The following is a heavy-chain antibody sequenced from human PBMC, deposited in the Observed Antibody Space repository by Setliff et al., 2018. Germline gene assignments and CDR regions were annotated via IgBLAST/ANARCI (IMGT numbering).Heavy chain of an antibody. CDR1: GFTFSSYS. D-gene: IGHD2-2*01. Sequence: GGSLRLSCAASGFTFSSYSMNWVRQAPGKGLEWVSYISSSSGTIYYADSVKGRFTISRDNAKNSLYLQMNSLRAEDTAVYYCARVTKPAAISYYYMDVWGKGTTVTSP. V-gene: IGHV3-48*01. CDR2: ISSSSGTI. CDR3: ARVTKPAAISYYYMDV. J-gene: IGHJ6*03.